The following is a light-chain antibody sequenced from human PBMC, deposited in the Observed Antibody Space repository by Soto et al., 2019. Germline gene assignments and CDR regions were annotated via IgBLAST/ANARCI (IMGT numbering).Light chain of an antibody. CDR2: DVN. J-gene: IGLJ2*01. CDR3: SSYAGTTVI. Sequence: QSALTQPPSASGSPGQSVTISCTGTLSDVGGQSFVSWYQHDPGKAPKLMIYDVNKRPSGVPDRFSGSKSGNTASLTVSGLQAEDEANYYCSSYAGTTVIFGGGTKVTVL. CDR1: LSDVGGQSF. V-gene: IGLV2-8*01.